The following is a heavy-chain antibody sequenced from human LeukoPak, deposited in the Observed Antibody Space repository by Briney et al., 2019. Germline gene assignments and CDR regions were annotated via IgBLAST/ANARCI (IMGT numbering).Heavy chain of an antibody. CDR3: ASEKTGRDY. CDR1: GFTVSNNY. CDR2: LYSGGTT. Sequence: GGFLRLSCAASGFTVSNNYMSWVRQAPGKGLEWVSVLYSGGTTYYLDSVKGRFTISRDSSKNTLYLQMNSLRAEDTAMYYCASEKTGRDYWGQGTQVTVSS. J-gene: IGHJ4*02. V-gene: IGHV3-53*01. D-gene: IGHD1-1*01.